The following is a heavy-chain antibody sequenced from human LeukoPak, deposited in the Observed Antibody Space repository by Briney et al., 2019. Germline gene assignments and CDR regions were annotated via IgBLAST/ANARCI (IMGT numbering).Heavy chain of an antibody. D-gene: IGHD1-1*01. CDR2: IKKDGSDK. CDR1: GFNFSNYW. J-gene: IGHJ6*03. CDR3: ARRGYNFGYYYYYYMDV. Sequence: PGGSLRLSCAASGFNFSNYWMTWVHQAPGKGPEWVTNIKKDGSDKDYVDSVKGRFTVSRDNAKNTMSLQMTSLRADDTAIYFCARRGYNFGYYYYYYMDVWGKGTTVTVSS. V-gene: IGHV3-7*03.